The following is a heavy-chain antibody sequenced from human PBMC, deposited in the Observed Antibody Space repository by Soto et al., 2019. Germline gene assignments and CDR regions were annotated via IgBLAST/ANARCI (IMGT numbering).Heavy chain of an antibody. Sequence: QVQLVQSGAEVKKPGASVKVSCKASGYTFTSYAMHWVRQAPGQRLEWMGWINAGNGNTKYSQKFQGRATITRDTXASTAYMELSSLRSEDTAVYYCARDRRSGSYLFGYWGQGTLVTVSS. D-gene: IGHD1-26*01. J-gene: IGHJ4*02. CDR1: GYTFTSYA. V-gene: IGHV1-3*01. CDR2: INAGNGNT. CDR3: ARDRRSGSYLFGY.